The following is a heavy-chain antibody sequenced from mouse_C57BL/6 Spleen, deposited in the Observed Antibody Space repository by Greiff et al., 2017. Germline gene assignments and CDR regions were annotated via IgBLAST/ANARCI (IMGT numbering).Heavy chain of an antibody. V-gene: IGHV1-55*01. CDR2: IYPGSGST. CDR1: GYTFTSYW. J-gene: IGHJ3*01. Sequence: QVQLQQPGAELVKPGASVKMSCKASGYTFTSYWITWVKQRPGQGLEWIGDIYPGSGSTNYNEKFKSKATLTVDTSSSTAYMQLSSLTSEDSAVYYCARSLYYSNPWFAYWGQGTLVTVSA. CDR3: ARSLYYSNPWFAY. D-gene: IGHD2-5*01.